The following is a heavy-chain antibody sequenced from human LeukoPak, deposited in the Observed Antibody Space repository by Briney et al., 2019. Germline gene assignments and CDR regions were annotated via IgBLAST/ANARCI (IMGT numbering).Heavy chain of an antibody. V-gene: IGHV1-18*01. CDR1: GYTFTSYG. D-gene: IGHD6-19*01. Sequence: ASVKVSCKASGYTFTSYGISWVRQAPGQGLEWMGWISAYNGNTNYAQKLQGRVTMTTDTSTSTAYMELRSLRSDDTAVYYCARLYSSGLYYYYGMDVWGQGTTVTVSS. CDR2: ISAYNGNT. CDR3: ARLYSSGLYYYYGMDV. J-gene: IGHJ6*02.